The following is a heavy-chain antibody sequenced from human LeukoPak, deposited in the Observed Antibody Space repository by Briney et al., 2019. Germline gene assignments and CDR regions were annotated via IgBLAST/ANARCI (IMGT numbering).Heavy chain of an antibody. V-gene: IGHV4-34*01. J-gene: IGHJ6*03. CDR2: INQSGST. D-gene: IGHD6-19*01. CDR3: ARNIAVAGRGDYMDV. Sequence: SETLSLTCAVYGGSLSGFYWSWIRQSPGKGLEWIGEINQSGSTNYNPSLKSRVTISVDTSKNQFSLKLSSVTAADTAVYYCARNIAVAGRGDYMDVWGKGTTVTIFS. CDR1: GGSLSGFY.